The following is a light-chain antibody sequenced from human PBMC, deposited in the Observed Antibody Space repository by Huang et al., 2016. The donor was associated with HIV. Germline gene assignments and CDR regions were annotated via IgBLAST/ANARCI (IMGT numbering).Light chain of an antibody. CDR1: RSVSTK. V-gene: IGKV3-15*01. J-gene: IGKJ4*01. CDR2: GSS. CDR3: HQYNNWLLS. Sequence: EIVMTQSPATLSVSPGQRVTLSCRANRSVSTKLAWYQQRHGQAPRRLIDGSSTRAPGIPARFSGSGSGTDFSLTISSLQSEDFALYYCHQYNNWLLSFGGGTRV.